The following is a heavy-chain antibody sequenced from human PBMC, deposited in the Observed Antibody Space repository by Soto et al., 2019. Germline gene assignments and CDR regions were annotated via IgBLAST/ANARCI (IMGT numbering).Heavy chain of an antibody. V-gene: IGHV4-31*03. J-gene: IGHJ6*02. CDR3: ARRRDTYYYYGMDV. CDR1: GGSISSGGYY. Sequence: QVQLQESGPGLVKPSQTLSLTCTVSGGSISSGGYYWSWIRQHPGKGLEWIGYIYYSGSTYYNPSLKRRVIISVDTSKNQFSLKLSSVTAADTAVYYCARRRDTYYYYGMDVWGQGTTVTVSS. CDR2: IYYSGST. D-gene: IGHD5-18*01.